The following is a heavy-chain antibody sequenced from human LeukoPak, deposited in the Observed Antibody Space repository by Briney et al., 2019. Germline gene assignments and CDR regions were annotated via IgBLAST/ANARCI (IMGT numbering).Heavy chain of an antibody. CDR2: INPNSGGT. J-gene: IGHJ6*03. D-gene: IGHD1-14*01. V-gene: IGHV1-2*02. CDR1: GYTFTGYY. Sequence: GASVKVSCKASGYTFTGYYMHWVRQAPAQGLEWMGWINPNSGGTNYAQKFQGRVTMTRDTSISTAYMELSRLRSDDTAVYYCAREGAPVRSYYYYYMDVWGKGTTVTVSS. CDR3: AREGAPVRSYYYYYMDV.